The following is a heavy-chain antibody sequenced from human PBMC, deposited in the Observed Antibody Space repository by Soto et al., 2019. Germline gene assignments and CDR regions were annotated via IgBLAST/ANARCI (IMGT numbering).Heavy chain of an antibody. D-gene: IGHD3-9*01. CDR2: TNHSGST. Sequence: TLSLTCAVYGGSFSGYYWSWIRQPPGKGLEWIGETNHSGSTNYTPSLKSRVTISVDTSKNQFSLKLSSVTAADTAVYYCARQYYDILTGLGELSSGAFDIWGQGTMVTVSS. V-gene: IGHV4-34*01. CDR1: GGSFSGYY. CDR3: ARQYYDILTGLGELSSGAFDI. J-gene: IGHJ3*02.